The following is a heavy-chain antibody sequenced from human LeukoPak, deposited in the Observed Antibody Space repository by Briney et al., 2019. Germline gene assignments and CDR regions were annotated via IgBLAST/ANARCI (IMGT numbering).Heavy chain of an antibody. V-gene: IGHV4-59*08. J-gene: IGHJ4*02. D-gene: IGHD6-19*01. CDR1: GGSISSYY. CDR2: IYYSGST. CDR3: ARILRRYGSGWYYFDY. Sequence: SETLSLTCTVSGGSISSYYWSWIRQPPGKGLEWIGYIYYSGSTNYNPSLKSRVTISVDTSKNQFSLKLSSVTTADTAVYYCARILRRYGSGWYYFDYWGQGTLVTVSS.